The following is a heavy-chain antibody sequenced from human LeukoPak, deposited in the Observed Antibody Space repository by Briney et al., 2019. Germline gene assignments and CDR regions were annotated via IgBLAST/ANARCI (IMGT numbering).Heavy chain of an antibody. Sequence: GGSLRLSCAASGFTFSSYGMHWVRQAPGKGLEWVAVIWYDGSNKYYADSVKGRFTISRDNSKNTLYLQMNSLRAEDTAVYYCARWEIRGTAHQLDYWGQGTLVTVSS. CDR1: GFTFSSYG. J-gene: IGHJ4*02. V-gene: IGHV3-33*01. CDR3: ARWEIRGTAHQLDY. D-gene: IGHD1-7*01. CDR2: IWYDGSNK.